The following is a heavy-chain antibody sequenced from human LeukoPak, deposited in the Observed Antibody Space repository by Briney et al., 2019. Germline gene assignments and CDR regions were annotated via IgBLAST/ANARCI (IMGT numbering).Heavy chain of an antibody. J-gene: IGHJ4*02. D-gene: IGHD2-2*03. CDR2: IYYSGNT. Sequence: SETLSLTCTVYGGSFSGYYWGWIRQPPGEGLEWIGNIYYSGNTYYNPSLKSRVAISVDTSKNQFSLKLSSVTAADTAVYYCARDGYLAVDYWGQGTLVTVSP. CDR3: ARDGYLAVDY. CDR1: GGSFSGYY. V-gene: IGHV4-34*01.